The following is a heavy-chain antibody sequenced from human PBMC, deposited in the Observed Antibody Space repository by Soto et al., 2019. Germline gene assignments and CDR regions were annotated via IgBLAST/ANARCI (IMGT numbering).Heavy chain of an antibody. CDR1: GGTFSSYA. Sequence: GASVKVSCKASGGTFSSYAISWVRQAPGQGLEWMGWINPNSGGTNYAQKFQGWVTMTSDTSISTAYMELSRLRSDDTAVYYCARDRRGYSYGYKNDYGMDVWGQGTTVTVSS. CDR2: INPNSGGT. V-gene: IGHV1-2*04. CDR3: ARDRRGYSYGYKNDYGMDV. D-gene: IGHD5-18*01. J-gene: IGHJ6*02.